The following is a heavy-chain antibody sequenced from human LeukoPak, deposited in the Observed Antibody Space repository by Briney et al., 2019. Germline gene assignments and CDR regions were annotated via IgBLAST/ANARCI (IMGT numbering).Heavy chain of an antibody. D-gene: IGHD5/OR15-5a*01. CDR3: GRRVYDGKTVDY. V-gene: IGHV1-8*01. Sequence: ASVKVSCKASGYTFTSYDINWVRQATGQGLEWMGWMNPNSGSTGYAQRFQGRVTMTRNTSISTAYMELSSLTSEDTAVYYCGRRVYDGKTVDYWGQGTLVTVSS. CDR1: GYTFTSYD. CDR2: MNPNSGST. J-gene: IGHJ4*02.